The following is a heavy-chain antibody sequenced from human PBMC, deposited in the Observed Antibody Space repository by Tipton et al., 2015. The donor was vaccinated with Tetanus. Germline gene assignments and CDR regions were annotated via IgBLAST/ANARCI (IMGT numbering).Heavy chain of an antibody. CDR1: GGSIRGGTFY. CDR3: ARRSYCSSASCYDAFDM. CDR2: VFHTGST. J-gene: IGHJ3*02. V-gene: IGHV4-39*01. Sequence: TLSLTCTVSGGSIRGGTFYWGWIRQPPGKGLQWVASVFHTGSTSYNPALKSRATISIDTPKNQFPLKLRCVTAADTAVYYCARRSYCSSASCYDAFDMWGQGTMVTVSS. D-gene: IGHD2-2*01.